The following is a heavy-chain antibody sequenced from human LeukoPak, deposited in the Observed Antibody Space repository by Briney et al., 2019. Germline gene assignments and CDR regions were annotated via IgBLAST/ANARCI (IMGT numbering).Heavy chain of an antibody. CDR3: SGHMTSADY. J-gene: IGHJ4*02. D-gene: IGHD2-21*02. Sequence: GGSLRLSCAASGFIFSNAWMSWVRRAPGKGLEWVARIKRNTDGGTTDYAAPVNGRFTISRDDSENTVYLQMNSLKIEDTAVYYCSGHMTSADYWGQGTLVTVSS. V-gene: IGHV3-15*01. CDR1: GFIFSNAW. CDR2: IKRNTDGGTT.